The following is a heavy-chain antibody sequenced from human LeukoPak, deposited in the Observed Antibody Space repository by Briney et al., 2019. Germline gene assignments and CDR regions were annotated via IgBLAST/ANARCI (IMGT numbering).Heavy chain of an antibody. CDR1: GYTFTSYD. J-gene: IGHJ3*02. CDR2: MNPNSGNT. V-gene: IGHV1-8*03. Sequence: ASVKVSCKASGYTFTSYDINWVRQATGQGLEWMGWMNPNSGNTGYAQKFQGRVTITRNTSISTAYMELSSLRSEDTAVYYCARNDYGGTNDAFDIWGQGTMVTVSS. CDR3: ARNDYGGTNDAFDI. D-gene: IGHD4-23*01.